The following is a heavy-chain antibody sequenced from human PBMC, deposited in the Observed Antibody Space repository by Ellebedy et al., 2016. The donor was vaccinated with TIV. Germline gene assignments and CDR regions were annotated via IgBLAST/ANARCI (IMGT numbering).Heavy chain of an antibody. Sequence: GESLKISXAASGFTFSTYWMHWVRQAPGKGLEWVANIKQDGSEKYYVDSVKGRFTISRDNAKNSLYLQMNSLRAEDTAVYYCGRAMDVWGKGTTVTVSS. CDR2: IKQDGSEK. CDR3: GRAMDV. CDR1: GFTFSTYW. V-gene: IGHV3-7*01. J-gene: IGHJ6*04.